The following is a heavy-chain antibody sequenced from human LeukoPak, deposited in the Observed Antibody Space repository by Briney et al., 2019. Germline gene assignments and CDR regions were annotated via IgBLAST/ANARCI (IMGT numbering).Heavy chain of an antibody. D-gene: IGHD5-24*01. Sequence: GSVKVSCKASGYTFTSYGISWVRQAPGQGLEWMGWISAYNGNTNYAQKLQGRVTITRDTSASTAYMELSSLRSEDTAVYYCAREMATQSTPDYWGQGTLVTVSS. CDR3: AREMATQSTPDY. J-gene: IGHJ4*02. V-gene: IGHV1-18*01. CDR1: GYTFTSYG. CDR2: ISAYNGNT.